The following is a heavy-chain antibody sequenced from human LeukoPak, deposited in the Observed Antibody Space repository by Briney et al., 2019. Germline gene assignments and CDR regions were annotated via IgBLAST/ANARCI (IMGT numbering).Heavy chain of an antibody. CDR2: ISYDGSYK. CDR3: DGFDI. J-gene: IGHJ3*02. CDR1: GFSFSASA. Sequence: GGSLRLSCAASGFSFSASAMHWVRQAPGRGLEWVAVISYDGSYKYYADSVQGRFNISRDNSKNTLNLHMNSLTTEDTAVYYCDGFDIWGQGTMVTVTS. V-gene: IGHV3-30*04.